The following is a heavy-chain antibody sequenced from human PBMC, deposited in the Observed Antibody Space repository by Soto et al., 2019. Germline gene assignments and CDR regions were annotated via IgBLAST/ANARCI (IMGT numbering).Heavy chain of an antibody. CDR3: AKGFVGVCYHCSYHFDS. CDR1: GFTFSTYV. J-gene: IGHJ4*02. Sequence: GGSLRLSCAASGFTFSTYVMNWVRLAPGKGLEWVSGISTSGGYTYYADSVKGRFTISRDNSKNTLYLQMNSLRAEDTAVYYCAKGFVGVCYHCSYHFDSWGQGALVTVSS. CDR2: ISTSGGYT. D-gene: IGHD2-8*01. V-gene: IGHV3-23*01.